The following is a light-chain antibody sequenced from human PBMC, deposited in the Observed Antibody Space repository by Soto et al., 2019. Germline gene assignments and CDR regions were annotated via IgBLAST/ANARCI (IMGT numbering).Light chain of an antibody. J-gene: IGKJ3*01. CDR2: GAS. Sequence: EIVMTQSPATLSVSPGERATLSCRASQSVSSNLAWYQQKPGQAPRLLIYGASTRATGIPARFSGSGSGTDFTLTINRLGPEDFAVYYCQHYGTSALFGPGTKVEIK. V-gene: IGKV3-15*01. CDR3: QHYGTSAL. CDR1: QSVSSN.